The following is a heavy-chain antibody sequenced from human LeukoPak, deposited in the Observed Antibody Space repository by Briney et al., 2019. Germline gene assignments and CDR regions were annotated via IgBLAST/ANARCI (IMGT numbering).Heavy chain of an antibody. CDR2: IYYSGST. CDR3: ARLWLVWYYFDY. V-gene: IGHV4-39*01. CDR1: GGPISSSSYY. D-gene: IGHD3-16*01. Sequence: SETLSLTCTVSGGPISSSSYYWGWIRQPPGKGLEWIGSIYYSGSTYYNPSLKSRVTISVDTSKNQFSLKLSSVTAADTAVYYCARLWLVWYYFDYWGQGTLVTVSS. J-gene: IGHJ4*02.